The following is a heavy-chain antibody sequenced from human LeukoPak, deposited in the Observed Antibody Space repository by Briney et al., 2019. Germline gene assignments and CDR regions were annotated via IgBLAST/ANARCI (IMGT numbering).Heavy chain of an antibody. V-gene: IGHV3-7*01. D-gene: IGHD4-17*01. CDR3: ARGAATRTVTRPYDY. CDR2: IKQDGSEK. Sequence: GGSLRLSCAASGFTFSSYWMSWVRQAPGKGLEWVANIKQDGSEKYYVDSVKGRFTISRDNAKNSLYLQMNSLRAEDTAVYYCARGAATRTVTRPYDYWGQGTLVTVSS. J-gene: IGHJ4*02. CDR1: GFTFSSYW.